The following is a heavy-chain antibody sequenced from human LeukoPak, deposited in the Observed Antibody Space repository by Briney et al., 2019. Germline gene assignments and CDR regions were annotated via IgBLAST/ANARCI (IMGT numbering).Heavy chain of an antibody. CDR1: GGSISSYY. CDR2: IYYTGSS. D-gene: IGHD3-22*01. CDR3: ARLVSDSSGYYNDY. V-gene: IGHV4-59*08. J-gene: IGHJ4*02. Sequence: PSETLSLTCTVSGGSISSYYWSWIRQPPGKGLEWIGYIYYTGSSNYNPSLKSRVTISLDTSKNQFSLKLSSVTAADTAVYYCARLVSDSSGYYNDYWGQGTLVTVSS.